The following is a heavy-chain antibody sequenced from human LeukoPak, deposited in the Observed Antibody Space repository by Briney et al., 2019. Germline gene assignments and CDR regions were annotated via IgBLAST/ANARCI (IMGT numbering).Heavy chain of an antibody. V-gene: IGHV4-4*07. CDR2: IYTSGST. Sequence: SETLSLTCTVSGGSISSYYWSWIRQPAGKGLEWIGRIYTSGSTNYNPSLKSRVTMSVDTSKNQFSLKLSSVTAADTAVYYCAREGSSWTGLDASDIWGQGTMVTVSS. CDR3: AREGSSWTGLDASDI. CDR1: GGSISSYY. D-gene: IGHD6-13*01. J-gene: IGHJ3*02.